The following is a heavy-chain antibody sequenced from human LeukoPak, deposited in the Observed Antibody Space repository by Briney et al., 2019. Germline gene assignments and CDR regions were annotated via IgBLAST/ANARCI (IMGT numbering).Heavy chain of an antibody. CDR3: ASIAVAGRRNFDY. D-gene: IGHD6-19*01. V-gene: IGHV1-69*04. Sequence: SVKVSCKASGGTFSSYAISWVRQAPGQGLEWMGRLIPILGIANYAQKFQGRVTITADKSTSTAYMELSSLRSEDTAVYYCASIAVAGRRNFDYWGQGTLVTVSS. CDR1: GGTFSSYA. J-gene: IGHJ4*02. CDR2: LIPILGIA.